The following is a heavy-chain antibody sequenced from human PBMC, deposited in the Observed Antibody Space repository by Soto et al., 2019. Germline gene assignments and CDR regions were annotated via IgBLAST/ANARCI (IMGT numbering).Heavy chain of an antibody. D-gene: IGHD3-16*01. V-gene: IGHV3-23*04. CDR3: AKLKGGLGRCYGMDA. CDR1: GFSFRNYA. Sequence: DEQLVESGGGSLQPGGSLRLSCAASGFSFRNYAMTWVRQSPGKGLEWVSLISSGGGTTNYADSVKGRFSISRDNSQNMLYLPMNGLRGEDTALYYCAKLKGGLGRCYGMDAWGQGTMVIVSS. CDR2: ISSGGGTT. J-gene: IGHJ6*02.